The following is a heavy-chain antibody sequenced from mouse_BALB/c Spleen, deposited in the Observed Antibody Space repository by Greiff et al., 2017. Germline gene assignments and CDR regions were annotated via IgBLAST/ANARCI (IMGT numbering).Heavy chain of an antibody. Sequence: VQLQQSGAELVKPGASVKLSCTASGFNIKDTYMHWVKQRPEQGLEWIGRIDPANGNTKYDPKFQGKATITADTSSNTAYLQLSSLTSEDTAVYYCARGGYYGSSYTFAYWGQGTLVTVSA. V-gene: IGHV14-3*02. CDR2: IDPANGNT. CDR1: GFNIKDTY. CDR3: ARGGYYGSSYTFAY. J-gene: IGHJ3*01. D-gene: IGHD1-1*01.